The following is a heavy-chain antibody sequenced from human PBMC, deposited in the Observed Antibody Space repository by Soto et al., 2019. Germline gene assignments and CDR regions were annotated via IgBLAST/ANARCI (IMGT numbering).Heavy chain of an antibody. Sequence: QVQLVESGGGVVQPGRSLRLSCAASGFTFSSYAMHWVRQAPGKGLEWVAVISYDGSNKYYADSVKGRFTISRDNSKNTLYLQMNSLRAEDTAVYYCARGSILGAWAEYFQHWGQGTLVTVSS. V-gene: IGHV3-30-3*01. CDR2: ISYDGSNK. CDR3: ARGSILGAWAEYFQH. CDR1: GFTFSSYA. D-gene: IGHD1-26*01. J-gene: IGHJ1*01.